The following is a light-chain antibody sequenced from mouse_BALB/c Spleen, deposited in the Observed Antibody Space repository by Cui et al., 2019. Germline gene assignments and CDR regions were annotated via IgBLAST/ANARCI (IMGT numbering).Light chain of an antibody. J-gene: IGKJ1*01. Sequence: DVVLIQTSVTLPVSLGDHDSRYCISSQSLVHNNGNTYLHWYLQKPDQSPKLLIYKVSNRFSGAPDRFSGSGSGTDFTLKISRVEAEDLGVYFCSQSTHVPWTFGGGTKLEIK. CDR1: QSLVHNNGNTY. V-gene: IGKV1-110*01. CDR3: SQSTHVPWT. CDR2: KVS.